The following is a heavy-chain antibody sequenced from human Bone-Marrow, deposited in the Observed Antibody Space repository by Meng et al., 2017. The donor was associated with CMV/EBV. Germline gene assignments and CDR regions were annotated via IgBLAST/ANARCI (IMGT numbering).Heavy chain of an antibody. CDR2: INPNSGGT. Sequence: PSVKVSCKASGYTFTGYYMHWVRQAPGQGLEWMGWINPNSGGTNYAQKFQGRVTMTRDTSISTAYMELSRLRSDDTAVYYCARDCGRDEWELRGWFDPWGQGTLVTVSS. CDR3: ARDCGRDEWELRGWFDP. J-gene: IGHJ5*02. D-gene: IGHD1-26*01. V-gene: IGHV1-2*02. CDR1: GYTFTGYY.